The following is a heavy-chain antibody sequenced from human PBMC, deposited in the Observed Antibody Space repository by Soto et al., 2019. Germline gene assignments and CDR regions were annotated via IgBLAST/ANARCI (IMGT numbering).Heavy chain of an antibody. CDR1: GFTFGAYS. CDR2: MSQTSLDI. J-gene: IGHJ3*02. Sequence: GGSLRLSCAASGFTFGAYSMDWVRQAPGKGLGWVSSMSQTSLDIFYADSVRGRFTISRDNAKSLLYLQMNSLRAEDTATYYCARTLMARKGLDSFDMWGQGTMVTVSS. CDR3: ARTLMARKGLDSFDM. V-gene: IGHV3-21*06.